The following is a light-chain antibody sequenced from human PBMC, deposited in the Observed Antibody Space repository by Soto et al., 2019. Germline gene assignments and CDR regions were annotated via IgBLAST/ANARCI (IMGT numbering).Light chain of an antibody. Sequence: QSVLTQPPSASGTAGQRVTIFCSGSSSNIAGNSVNWYQQLPGTAPKLLIYTNNQRPSGVPERFSGSKSGTSASLAISGRKSEDEAEYYCVTWDDSLNGVVFGGGTKLTVL. CDR3: VTWDDSLNGVV. CDR2: TNN. V-gene: IGLV1-44*01. J-gene: IGLJ2*01. CDR1: SSNIAGNS.